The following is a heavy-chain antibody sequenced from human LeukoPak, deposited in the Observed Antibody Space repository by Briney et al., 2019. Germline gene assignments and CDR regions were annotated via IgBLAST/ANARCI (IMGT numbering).Heavy chain of an antibody. V-gene: IGHV1-69*13. J-gene: IGHJ4*02. D-gene: IGHD6-19*01. Sequence: GASVKVSCKASGYSFTGYYLNWVRQAPGQGLEWMGGIIPIFGTANYAQKFQGRVTITADESTSTAYMELSSLRSEDTAVYYCARANTHTPGYSSGWFDYWGQGTLVTVSS. CDR2: IIPIFGTA. CDR1: GYSFTGYY. CDR3: ARANTHTPGYSSGWFDY.